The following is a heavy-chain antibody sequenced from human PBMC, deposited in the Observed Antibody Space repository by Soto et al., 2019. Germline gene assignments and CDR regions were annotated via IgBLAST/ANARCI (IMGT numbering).Heavy chain of an antibody. CDR1: GFTVSSNY. J-gene: IGHJ6*03. V-gene: IGHV3-53*04. CDR2: IYSGGST. CDR3: ARDPLLWFGESHV. D-gene: IGHD3-10*01. Sequence: GGSLRLSCAASGFTVSSNYMSWVRQAPGKGLEWVSVIYSGGSTYYADSVKGRFTISRHNSKNTLYLQMNSLRAEDTAVYYCARDPLLWFGESHVWGKGTTVTVS.